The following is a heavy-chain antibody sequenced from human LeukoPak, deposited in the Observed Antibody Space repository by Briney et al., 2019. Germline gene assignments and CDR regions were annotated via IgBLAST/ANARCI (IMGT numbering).Heavy chain of an antibody. CDR3: ARDQLYYYDSSGYPTDAFDI. CDR2: IYTSGST. Sequence: PSETLSLTCTVSGYSISSGYYWGWIRQPAGKGLEWIGRIYTSGSTNYNPSLKSRVTISVDTSKNQFSLKLSSVTAADTAVYYCARDQLYYYDSSGYPTDAFDIWGQGTMVTVSS. CDR1: GYSISSGYY. D-gene: IGHD3-22*01. J-gene: IGHJ3*02. V-gene: IGHV4-61*02.